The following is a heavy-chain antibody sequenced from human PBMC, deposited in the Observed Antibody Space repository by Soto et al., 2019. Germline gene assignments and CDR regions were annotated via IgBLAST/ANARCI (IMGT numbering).Heavy chain of an antibody. CDR3: ARFTVRGYSGYETYYYYGMDV. CDR2: IIPIFGTA. Sequence: SVKVSCKASGGTFSSYAISWVRQAPGQGLEWMGGIIPIFGTANYAQKFQGRVTITADESTSTAYMELSSLRSEDTAVYYCARFTVRGYSGYETYYYYGMDVWGQGXTVTVYS. J-gene: IGHJ6*02. D-gene: IGHD5-12*01. V-gene: IGHV1-69*13. CDR1: GGTFSSYA.